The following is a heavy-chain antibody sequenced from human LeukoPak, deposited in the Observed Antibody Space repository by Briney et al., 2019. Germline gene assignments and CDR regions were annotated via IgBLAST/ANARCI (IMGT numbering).Heavy chain of an antibody. V-gene: IGHV4-39*07. CDR3: ATLGGYSGSSRGVFDM. Sequence: SETLSLTCTVSGGSISSSSYYWGWIRQPPGKGLEWIGSIYYSGSTNYNPSLKSRVTISVDTSKNQFSLKLSSLTAADTAGYSCATLGGYSGSSRGVFDMWGQGTMVTVFS. D-gene: IGHD1-26*01. CDR2: IYYSGST. CDR1: GGSISSSSYY. J-gene: IGHJ3*02.